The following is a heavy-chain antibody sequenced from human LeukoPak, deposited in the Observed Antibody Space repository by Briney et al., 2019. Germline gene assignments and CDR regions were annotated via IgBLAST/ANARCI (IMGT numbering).Heavy chain of an antibody. Sequence: GGSLRLSCAASGFTFSSYGMHWVRQAPGKGLEWVAFIRYDGSNKYYADSVKGRFTISRDNSKNTLYLQMNSLRAEDTAVYYCAKDWSPASGRGGYFDYWGQGTLVTVSS. J-gene: IGHJ4*02. CDR1: GFTFSSYG. D-gene: IGHD6-13*01. CDR3: AKDWSPASGRGGYFDY. CDR2: IRYDGSNK. V-gene: IGHV3-30*02.